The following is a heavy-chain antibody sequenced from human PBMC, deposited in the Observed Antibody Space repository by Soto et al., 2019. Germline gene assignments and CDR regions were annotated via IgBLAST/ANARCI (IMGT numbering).Heavy chain of an antibody. Sequence: QVQLVQSGGEVKKPGASVKVSCKASGYSFTNYGITRVRQAPGQGLEWMGWISAYNRNTNYAQKVQDRVTMTTDTSTSTAYMELRSLRSDDTAVYYCARDSGSSAEYYYYGLEVWGQGTTVTVSS. CDR1: GYSFTNYG. V-gene: IGHV1-18*01. J-gene: IGHJ6*02. CDR2: ISAYNRNT. D-gene: IGHD6-6*01. CDR3: ARDSGSSAEYYYYGLEV.